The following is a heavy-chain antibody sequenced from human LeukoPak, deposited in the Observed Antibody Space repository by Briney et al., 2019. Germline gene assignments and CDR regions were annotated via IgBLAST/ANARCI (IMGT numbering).Heavy chain of an antibody. Sequence: GSQRLSCAASGFTFSTYYMSWVRQAPGKGLEWVSGIYGGGNSYYAESVTGRFTISRDNSRNTLHLQMNSLRGEDTAVYYCARELTVGATIDYWGQGTLVTVSS. J-gene: IGHJ4*02. CDR2: IYGGGNS. CDR3: ARELTVGATIDY. CDR1: GFTFSTYY. V-gene: IGHV3-66*02. D-gene: IGHD1-26*01.